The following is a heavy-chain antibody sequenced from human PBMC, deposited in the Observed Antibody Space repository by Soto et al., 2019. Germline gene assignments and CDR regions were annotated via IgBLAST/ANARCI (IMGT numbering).Heavy chain of an antibody. Sequence: PSETLSLTCTVSGGSISSGGYYWSWIRQHPGKGLEWIGYIYYSGSTYYNPSLKSRVTISVDTSKNQFSLKLSSVTAADTAVYYCARASSSLPDSSPGHWFDPWGQGTLVTVSS. CDR3: ARASSSLPDSSPGHWFDP. D-gene: IGHD6-13*01. CDR2: IYYSGST. J-gene: IGHJ5*02. CDR1: GGSISSGGYY. V-gene: IGHV4-31*03.